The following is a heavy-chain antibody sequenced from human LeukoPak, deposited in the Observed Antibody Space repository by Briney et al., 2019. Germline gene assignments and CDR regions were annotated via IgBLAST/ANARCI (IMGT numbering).Heavy chain of an antibody. CDR1: GFTFSSYG. D-gene: IGHD1-26*01. Sequence: GGSLRLSCAASGFTFSSYGMHWVRQAPGKGLEWVAVISYDGRDKYYADSVKGRFTISRDNSKNTLYLQMDSLRPEDTAVYYCAKRWDAALDYWGQGTLVTVSS. V-gene: IGHV3-30*18. CDR2: ISYDGRDK. CDR3: AKRWDAALDY. J-gene: IGHJ4*02.